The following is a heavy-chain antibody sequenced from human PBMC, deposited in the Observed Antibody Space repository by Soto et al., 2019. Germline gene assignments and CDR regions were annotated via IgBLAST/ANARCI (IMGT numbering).Heavy chain of an antibody. Sequence: ETLSLTCAVYGGSFSGYYWSWIRQPPGKGLEWIGEINHSGSTNYNPSLKSRVTISVDTSKNQFSLKLSSVTAADTAVYYCARGHQLLQGGYYYYGMDVWGQGTTVTVSS. D-gene: IGHD2-2*01. CDR1: GGSFSGYY. CDR3: ARGHQLLQGGYYYYGMDV. J-gene: IGHJ6*02. V-gene: IGHV4-34*01. CDR2: INHSGST.